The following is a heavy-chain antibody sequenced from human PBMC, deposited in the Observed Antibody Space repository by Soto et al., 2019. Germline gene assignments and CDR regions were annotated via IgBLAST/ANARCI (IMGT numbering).Heavy chain of an antibody. CDR1: GASMISYY. CDR3: ARRIGATETFDY. V-gene: IGHV4-59*08. J-gene: IGHJ4*02. D-gene: IGHD5-12*01. CDR2: IYYAGST. Sequence: SETLSLTCTVSGASMISYYWSWIRQPPGRGLEWIGFIYYAGSTKYNPALNSRVTISVDTSKNQFSLTVTSVTAADTAVYYCARRIGATETFDYWGQGTLVTVSS.